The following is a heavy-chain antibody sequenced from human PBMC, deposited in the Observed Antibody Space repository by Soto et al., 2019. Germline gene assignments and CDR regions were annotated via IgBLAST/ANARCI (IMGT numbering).Heavy chain of an antibody. Sequence: QVQLVQSGAEVKKPGASVKVSCKASGYTFTSYGISWVRQAPGQGLEWMGWISAYNSNTNYAQKLQGRVTMTTDTSTSTAYMELRSLRSDDTAVYYCARQRNRYCSSTSCYYGSYGMDVWGQGTTVTVSS. CDR2: ISAYNSNT. CDR3: ARQRNRYCSSTSCYYGSYGMDV. D-gene: IGHD2-2*01. V-gene: IGHV1-18*04. CDR1: GYTFTSYG. J-gene: IGHJ6*02.